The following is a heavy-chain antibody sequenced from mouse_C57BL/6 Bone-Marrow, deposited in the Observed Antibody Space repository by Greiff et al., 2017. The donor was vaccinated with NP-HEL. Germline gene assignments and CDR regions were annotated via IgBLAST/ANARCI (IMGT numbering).Heavy chain of an antibody. CDR1: GFSFTTYA. D-gene: IGHD1-1*01. CDR2: IRSKSNNYAT. V-gene: IGHV10-1*01. J-gene: IGHJ1*03. CDR3: VRHGDLYGNWYCDV. Sequence: EVKLMESGGGLVQPKGSLKLSCAASGFSFTTYAMNWVRQAPGKGLEWVARIRSKSNNYATYYADSVKDRFTISRADSESMLYLQMNNLKTEDTAMDYCVRHGDLYGNWYCDVWGTGTTVTVAS.